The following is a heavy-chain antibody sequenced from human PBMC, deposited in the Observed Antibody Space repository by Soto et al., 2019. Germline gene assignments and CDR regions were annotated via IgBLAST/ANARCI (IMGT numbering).Heavy chain of an antibody. CDR2: IYYSGST. Sequence: SETLSLTCTVSGGSISSYYWSWIRQPPGKGLEWIGYIYYSGSTNYNPSLKSRVTISVDTSKNQFSLKLSSVTAADTAVYYCARRGDSSGWYWYFDLWGRGTLVTVSS. D-gene: IGHD6-19*01. CDR3: ARRGDSSGWYWYFDL. CDR1: GGSISSYY. J-gene: IGHJ2*01. V-gene: IGHV4-59*01.